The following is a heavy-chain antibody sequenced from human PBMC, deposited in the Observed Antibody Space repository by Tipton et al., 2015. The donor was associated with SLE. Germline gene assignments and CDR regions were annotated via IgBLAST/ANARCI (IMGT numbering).Heavy chain of an antibody. J-gene: IGHJ4*02. V-gene: IGHV4-39*07. Sequence: TLSLTCTVSGGSISSSSYFWAWIRQPPGKGLEWIGSFSYNGNAYYSPSLKSRVTISIDTSKNQFSLRLSSVTAADTAVYYCARDGGSYLGDYWGQGTLVTVSS. D-gene: IGHD3-10*01. CDR1: GGSISSSSYF. CDR3: ARDGGSYLGDY. CDR2: FSYNGNA.